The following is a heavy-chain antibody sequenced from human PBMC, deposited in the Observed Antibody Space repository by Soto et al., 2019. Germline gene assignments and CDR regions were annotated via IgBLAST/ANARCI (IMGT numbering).Heavy chain of an antibody. J-gene: IGHJ3*02. CDR1: GGSISSYY. V-gene: IGHV4-59*01. Sequence: QVQLQESGPGLVKPSETLSLTCTVSGGSISSYYWSWIRQPPGKGLEWIGYIYYSGSTNYNPSLKSRVTISVDTSKNQFSLKLSSVTAADTAVYYSARDPRDPDYIWGSYHSDAFDIWGQGTMVTVSS. CDR3: ARDPRDPDYIWGSYHSDAFDI. D-gene: IGHD3-16*02. CDR2: IYYSGST.